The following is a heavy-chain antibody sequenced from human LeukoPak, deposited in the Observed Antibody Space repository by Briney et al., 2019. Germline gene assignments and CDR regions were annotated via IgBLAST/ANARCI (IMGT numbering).Heavy chain of an antibody. J-gene: IGHJ4*02. CDR1: GGSISSYY. CDR2: IYYSGST. Sequence: SETLSLTCTVSGGSISSYYWSWIRQPPPQGLEWIGYIYYSGSTNYNPSLTRRVPISVDTSKNQFSLNLTSVTAAAPAVYYCARDVGNEVPAAIVCWGQGTLVTVSS. V-gene: IGHV4-59*01. D-gene: IGHD2-2*01. CDR3: ARDVGNEVPAAIVC.